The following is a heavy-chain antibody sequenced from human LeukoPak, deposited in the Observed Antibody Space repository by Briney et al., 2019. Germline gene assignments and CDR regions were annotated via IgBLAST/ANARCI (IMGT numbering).Heavy chain of an antibody. CDR2: ITHSGST. CDR3: ARGRIGNYYGSGSYYNRGYFDY. Sequence: SETLPLTCTVSGGSISSYYWSWIRQPPGKGLEWIGEITHSGSTNYNPSLKSRVTISVDTSKNQFSLKLSSVTAADTAVYYCARGRIGNYYGSGSYYNRGYFDYWGQGTLVTVSS. CDR1: GGSISSYY. J-gene: IGHJ4*02. V-gene: IGHV4-34*01. D-gene: IGHD3-10*01.